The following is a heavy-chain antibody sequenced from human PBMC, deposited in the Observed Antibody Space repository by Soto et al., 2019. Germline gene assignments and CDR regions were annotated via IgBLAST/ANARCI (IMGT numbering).Heavy chain of an antibody. Sequence: PGGSLRLSCAASGFTFSSYGMHWVRQAPGKGLEWVAVISYDGSNKYYADSVKGRFTISRDNSKNTLYLQMNSLRAEDTAVYYCAKASGSVAAFDIWGQGTMVTVSS. CDR2: ISYDGSNK. CDR1: GFTFSSYG. J-gene: IGHJ3*02. D-gene: IGHD1-26*01. CDR3: AKASGSVAAFDI. V-gene: IGHV3-30*18.